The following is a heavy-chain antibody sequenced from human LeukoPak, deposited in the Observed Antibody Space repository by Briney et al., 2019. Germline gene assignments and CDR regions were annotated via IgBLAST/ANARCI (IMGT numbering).Heavy chain of an antibody. V-gene: IGHV3-11*04. CDR3: AREEVVLRYFDWLSRGYGMDV. CDR1: GFTFSDYY. CDR2: ISSSGSTI. D-gene: IGHD3-9*01. J-gene: IGHJ6*04. Sequence: GGSLRLSCAASGFTFSDYYMSWIRQAPGKGLEWVSYISSSGSTIYYADSVKGRFTISRDNAKNSLYLQMNSLRAEDTAVYYCAREEVVLRYFDWLSRGYGMDVWGKGTTVTVSS.